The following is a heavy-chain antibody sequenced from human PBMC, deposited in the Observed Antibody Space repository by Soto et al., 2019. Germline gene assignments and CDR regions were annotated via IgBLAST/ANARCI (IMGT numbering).Heavy chain of an antibody. Sequence: EVQLVESGGGLVQPGGSLRLSCAASGITFSSNWMHWVRQAPGKGLVWVSHIKGDGGGRTYADSVKGRFTISRDNAKSTVYLQMNGLRVEDTAVYYCARDWGYSQDYWGQGTLVTVSS. CDR3: ARDWGYSQDY. D-gene: IGHD5-18*01. CDR2: IKGDGGGR. CDR1: GITFSSNW. J-gene: IGHJ4*02. V-gene: IGHV3-74*01.